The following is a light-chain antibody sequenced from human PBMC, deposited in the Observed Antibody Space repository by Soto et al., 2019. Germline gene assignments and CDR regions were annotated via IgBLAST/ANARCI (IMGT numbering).Light chain of an antibody. J-gene: IGLJ1*01. V-gene: IGLV2-8*01. CDR2: EVS. CDR3: SSYAGSITFV. CDR1: SSDVGGYNY. Sequence: QSALTQPPSASGSPGQSVTISCTGTSSDVGGYNYVSWYQHHPGKVPKLMIYEVSKRPSGVPDRFSGSKSGNTASLTVSGLQAEDEADYYCSSYAGSITFVFGPGTKLTVL.